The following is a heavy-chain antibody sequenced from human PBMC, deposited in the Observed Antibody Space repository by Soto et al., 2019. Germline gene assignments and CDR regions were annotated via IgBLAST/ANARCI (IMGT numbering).Heavy chain of an antibody. J-gene: IGHJ4*02. D-gene: IGHD3-22*01. CDR1: GYTLISYG. V-gene: IGHV1-18*01. CDR3: ARDYIITYDSSGYPFDY. CDR2: ISAYNGNT. Sequence: ASVKVSCKASGYTLISYGISWVRQAPGQGLEWMGWISAYNGNTNYAQKLQGRVTMTTDTSTSTAYMELRSLRSDDTAVYYCARDYIITYDSSGYPFDYWGQGTLVTVSS.